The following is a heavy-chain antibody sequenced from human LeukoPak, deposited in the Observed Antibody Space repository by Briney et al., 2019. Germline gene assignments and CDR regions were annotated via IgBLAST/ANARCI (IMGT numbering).Heavy chain of an antibody. J-gene: IGHJ5*02. D-gene: IGHD3-22*01. CDR3: AREMVAYYYESSGFFST. CDR2: INRDGSIT. V-gene: IGHV3-74*01. CDR1: GFSFSNYL. Sequence: GGSLRLSCAASGFSFSNYLMHWVRQAPGKGLVWVSRINRDGSITDSADSVKGRFTISRDNDRNTLYLQMNSLRAEDTAVYYCAREMVAYYYESSGFFSTWGQGALVTVSS.